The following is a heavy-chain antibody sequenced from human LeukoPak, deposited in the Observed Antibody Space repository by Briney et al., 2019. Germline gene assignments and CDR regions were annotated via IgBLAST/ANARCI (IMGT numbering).Heavy chain of an antibody. J-gene: IGHJ4*02. Sequence: PSETLSFTCTVSGGSIISYFWSWIRQPPGKGPEWIGYIFDSGPTNYNPSTNYNPSLKSRVTVSLDTSKNHFSLKLSSVTAADTAVYFCARGGVTTIAQYDYWGQGILVTVSS. V-gene: IGHV4-59*01. CDR3: ARGGVTTIAQYDY. CDR2: IFDSGPTNYNPST. CDR1: GGSIISYF. D-gene: IGHD5-12*01.